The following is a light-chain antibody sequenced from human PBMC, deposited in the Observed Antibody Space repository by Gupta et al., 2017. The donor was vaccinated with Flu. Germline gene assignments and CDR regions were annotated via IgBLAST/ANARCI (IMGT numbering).Light chain of an antibody. Sequence: IVLTQSPATLSLSPGERATLPCRASQCVTSYVAWYPQKPGQAPRLCIYDTANRAAGIPARFSGSRSGTDFTLTIRRREPEDFAVYDGQQRSICPPGTLVHGIRVDI. CDR3: QQRSICPPGT. CDR2: DTA. J-gene: IGKJ3*01. CDR1: QCVTSY. V-gene: IGKV3-11*01.